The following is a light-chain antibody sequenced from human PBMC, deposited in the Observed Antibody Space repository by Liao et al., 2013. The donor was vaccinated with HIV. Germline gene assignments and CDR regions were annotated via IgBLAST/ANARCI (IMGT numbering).Light chain of an antibody. CDR3: QSADTSGSYVV. V-gene: IGLV3-25*03. CDR1: ALPRQY. J-gene: IGLJ2*01. CDR2: KDS. Sequence: SYELTQPPSVSVSPGQTARITCSGDALPRQYAYWYQQKPGQAPMLMTYKDSERPSGIPERFSGSSSGTIVTLTISGVQAEDEADYFCQSADTSGSYVVFGGGTKLTVL.